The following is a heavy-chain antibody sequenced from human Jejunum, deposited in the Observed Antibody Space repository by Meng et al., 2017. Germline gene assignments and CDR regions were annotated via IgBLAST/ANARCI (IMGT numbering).Heavy chain of an antibody. J-gene: IGHJ4*02. D-gene: IGHD2-15*01. CDR1: GFSFSIYS. Sequence: DVQLVESGGGPVKPGGYRRLSCAGSGFSFSIYSLHWVRQAPGKGLEWVSSISSTSSYADSVKGRFTISRDNAENSLYLQMNSLRAEDTAVYYCARGRVVVVGTPSDYWGQGTLVTVSS. CDR3: ARGRVVVVGTPSDY. V-gene: IGHV3-21*01. CDR2: ISSTSS.